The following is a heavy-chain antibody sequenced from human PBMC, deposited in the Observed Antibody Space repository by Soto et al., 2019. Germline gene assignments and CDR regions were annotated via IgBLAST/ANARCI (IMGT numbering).Heavy chain of an antibody. Sequence: ASVTVSCKASGSSFTRHGINWVRLATGQGLEWMGWMNPNSGNTAYAQKFQGRVTMIRNTSISTAYMELSSLRFEDTAVYYCARLKQDYAVAWGQGTLVTVSS. CDR2: MNPNSGNT. CDR1: GSSFTRHG. D-gene: IGHD3-16*01. J-gene: IGHJ5*02. CDR3: ARLKQDYAVA. V-gene: IGHV1-8*02.